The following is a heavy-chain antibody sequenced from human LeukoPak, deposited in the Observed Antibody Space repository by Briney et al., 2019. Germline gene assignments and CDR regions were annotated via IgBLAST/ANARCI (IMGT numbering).Heavy chain of an antibody. V-gene: IGHV4-30-4*01. CDR1: GGSISSGDYY. CDR3: ARVGRESSGWRPNPDY. CDR2: IYYSGST. D-gene: IGHD6-19*01. Sequence: PSRTLSLTCTVSGGSISSGDYYWSWIRQPPGKGLEWIGYIYYSGSTYYNPSLKSRVTISVDTSKNQFSLKLSSVTAADTAVYYCARVGRESSGWRPNPDYWGQGTLVTVSS. J-gene: IGHJ4*02.